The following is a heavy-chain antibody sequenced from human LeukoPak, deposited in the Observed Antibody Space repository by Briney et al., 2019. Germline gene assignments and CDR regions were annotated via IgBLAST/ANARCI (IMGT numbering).Heavy chain of an antibody. J-gene: IGHJ6*03. CDR3: ARCRVTMLRGVTIGDYGYYMDV. V-gene: IGHV3-30*14. CDR2: ISYDGSNK. D-gene: IGHD3-10*01. CDR1: GFTFSSYA. Sequence: GGSLRLSCAASGFTFSSYAMHWVRQAPGKGLEWVAVISYDGSNKYYADSVKGRFTISRDNSKNTLYLQMNSLRAEDTAVYYCARCRVTMLRGVTIGDYGYYMDVWGKGTTVTISS.